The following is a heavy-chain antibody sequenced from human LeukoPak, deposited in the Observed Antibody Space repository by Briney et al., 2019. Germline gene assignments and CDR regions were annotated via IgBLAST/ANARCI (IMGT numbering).Heavy chain of an antibody. Sequence: GGSLRLSCAASGFTFSSYSMNWVRQAPGKGLEWVSSISSSSSYIYYADSVKGRFTISRDNAKNSLYLQVNSLRAEDTAVYYCATDPTVATIRPYFDYWGQGTLVTVSS. CDR1: GFTFSSYS. V-gene: IGHV3-21*01. CDR2: ISSSSSYI. D-gene: IGHD5-12*01. J-gene: IGHJ4*02. CDR3: ATDPTVATIRPYFDY.